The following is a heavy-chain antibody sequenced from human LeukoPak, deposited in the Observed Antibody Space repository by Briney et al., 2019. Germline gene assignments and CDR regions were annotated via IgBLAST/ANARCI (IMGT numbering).Heavy chain of an antibody. CDR1: GFTFSSYS. V-gene: IGHV3-21*01. CDR2: ISSSSSYI. Sequence: GGSLRLSCAASGFTFSSYSMNWVRQAPGKGLAWVSSISSSSSYIYYADSVKGRFTISRDNAKSSLYLQMNSLRAEDTAVYYCARDGAAADLFDYWGQGTLVTVSS. J-gene: IGHJ4*02. D-gene: IGHD6-13*01. CDR3: ARDGAAADLFDY.